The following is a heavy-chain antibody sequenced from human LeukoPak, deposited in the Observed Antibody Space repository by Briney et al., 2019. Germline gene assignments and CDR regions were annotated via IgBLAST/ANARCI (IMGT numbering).Heavy chain of an antibody. CDR3: ASAGHYYDTTGYYLGR. D-gene: IGHD3-22*01. Sequence: PGRSLRLSCAASGFTFSSYAMHWVRQAPGKGLEWVAVISYDGSNKYYADSVKGRFTISRDNSKNTLYLQMNSLRAEDTAVYFCASAGHYYDTTGYYLGRWGQGALVTVSS. CDR2: ISYDGSNK. V-gene: IGHV3-30-3*01. CDR1: GFTFSSYA. J-gene: IGHJ4*02.